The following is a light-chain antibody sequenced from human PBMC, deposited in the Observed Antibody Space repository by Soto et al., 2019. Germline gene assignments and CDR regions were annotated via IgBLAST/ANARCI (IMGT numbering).Light chain of an antibody. Sequence: EIVLTQSPVTLSLSPGERATLSCRASQSVSNFLAWYQQKPGQAPRLLIYGASTRATGIPARFSGSGSETEFTLTISSLQSEDFAVYYCQQYDNWPPHTFGQGTKLEIK. CDR2: GAS. CDR1: QSVSNF. CDR3: QQYDNWPPHT. V-gene: IGKV3-15*01. J-gene: IGKJ2*01.